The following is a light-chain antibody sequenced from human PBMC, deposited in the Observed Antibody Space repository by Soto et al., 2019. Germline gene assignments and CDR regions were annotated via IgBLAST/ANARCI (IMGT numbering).Light chain of an antibody. V-gene: IGKV3-15*01. J-gene: IGKJ4*01. CDR3: QQYNNWPLT. CDR2: GAS. CDR1: QDIRSS. Sequence: EIVMTQSPATLSVSPGERVTLSCRASQDIRSSLAWYQQKPGQAPRLLIYGASIRATGVPATFSGSGSGTEFTLSISSLQSEHLGVYYCQQYNNWPLTFGGGTKVEIK.